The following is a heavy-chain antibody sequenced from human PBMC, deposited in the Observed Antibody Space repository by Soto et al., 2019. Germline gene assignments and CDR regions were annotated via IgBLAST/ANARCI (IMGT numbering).Heavy chain of an antibody. CDR1: GFTFSSYG. CDR3: AKTLVAGTHYSYGMDV. Sequence: GGSLRLSCAASGFTFSSYGMHWVRQAPGKGLEWVAVISYDGGNKYYEDSVKSRFTISRDNSKNTLDLQMNSLRAEDTAVYYCAKTLVAGTHYSYGMDVWGQGTTVTVSS. CDR2: ISYDGGNK. V-gene: IGHV3-30*18. J-gene: IGHJ6*02. D-gene: IGHD6-19*01.